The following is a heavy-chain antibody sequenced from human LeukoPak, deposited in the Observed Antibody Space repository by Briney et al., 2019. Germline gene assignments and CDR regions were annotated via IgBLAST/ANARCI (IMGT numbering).Heavy chain of an antibody. CDR1: GDSINSFY. V-gene: IGHV4-4*07. D-gene: IGHD3-16*02. J-gene: IGHJ4*02. CDR2: IYTSGST. CDR3: ARRGTYYDYVWGSYRSYYFDY. Sequence: SETLSLTCTVSGDSINSFYWSWIRQPAGKGLEWIGRIYTSGSTNYSPSLKSRVTMSVDTSKNQFSLKLSSVTAADTAVYYCARRGTYYDYVWGSYRSYYFDYWGQGTLVTVSS.